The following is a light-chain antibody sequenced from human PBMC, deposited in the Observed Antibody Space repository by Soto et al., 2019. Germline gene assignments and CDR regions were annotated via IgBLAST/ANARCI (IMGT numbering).Light chain of an antibody. CDR3: ASWDSSRTAYV. J-gene: IGLJ1*01. CDR1: GPNIGTHS. V-gene: IGLV1-51*01. CDR2: AND. Sequence: QSALTQPPSVSASPGQRVSISCSGSGPNIGTHSVSWYQNLPGTIPRPLIYANDQRPSGIADRFSAAKSGTSATLDITGLQTGDEADDYCASWDSSRTAYVFGPGTKLTVL.